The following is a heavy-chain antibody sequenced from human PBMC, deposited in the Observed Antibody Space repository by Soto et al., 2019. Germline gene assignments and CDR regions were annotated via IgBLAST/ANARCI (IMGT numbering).Heavy chain of an antibody. D-gene: IGHD3-16*01. CDR3: AMVDVYVTPSPQDV. J-gene: IGHJ6*02. V-gene: IGHV1-18*01. Sequence: QVQLVQSGAEVKNPGASVKVSCKTFGYTFTSYGIGWARQAPGQGLEWMGWINTYNGNTNYAQNLQDRVTLTTDTSTSTAYMELRSLRSNDTAIYYCAMVDVYVTPSPQDVWGQGTTVTVSS. CDR2: INTYNGNT. CDR1: GYTFTSYG.